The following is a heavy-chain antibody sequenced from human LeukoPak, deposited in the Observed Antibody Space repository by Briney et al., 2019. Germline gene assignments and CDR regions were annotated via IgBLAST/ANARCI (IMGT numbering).Heavy chain of an antibody. V-gene: IGHV3-53*01. Sequence: PGGSLRLSCAASGFTVSSNYMSWVRQAPGKGLEWVSVIYSGGSTYYADSGKGRFTISRDNSKNTLYLQMNSLRAEDTAVYYCAKDGSVYSSSIYYFDYWGQGTLVTVSS. CDR1: GFTVSSNY. J-gene: IGHJ4*02. D-gene: IGHD6-13*01. CDR3: AKDGSVYSSSIYYFDY. CDR2: IYSGGST.